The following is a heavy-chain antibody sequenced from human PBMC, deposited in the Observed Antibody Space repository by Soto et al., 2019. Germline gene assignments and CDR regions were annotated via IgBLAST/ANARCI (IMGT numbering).Heavy chain of an antibody. CDR3: ARHLTYCSAGSCYSDFPYYGMDV. CDR2: IFYSGST. V-gene: IGHV4-39*01. D-gene: IGHD2-15*01. Sequence: QLQLQESGPGLVKPSETLSLTCTVSGGSISSSSYYWGWIRQPPGKGLEWIGSIFYSGSTYYNPSINSRVTISVDTSKNQFSLKLSSVTAADTAVYYCARHLTYCSAGSCYSDFPYYGMDVWGQGTTVTVSS. CDR1: GGSISSSSYY. J-gene: IGHJ6*02.